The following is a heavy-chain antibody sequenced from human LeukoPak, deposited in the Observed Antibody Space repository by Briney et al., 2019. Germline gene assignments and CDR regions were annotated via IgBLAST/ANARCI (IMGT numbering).Heavy chain of an antibody. CDR1: GFTFSSYS. Sequence: GGSLRLSCAASGFTFSSYSMNWVRQAPGKGLEWVSSISSSSSYIYYADSAKGRFTISRDNAKNSLYLQMNSLRAEDTAVYYCAREYSGSFDAFDIWGQGTMVTVSS. D-gene: IGHD1-26*01. CDR2: ISSSSSYI. CDR3: AREYSGSFDAFDI. V-gene: IGHV3-21*01. J-gene: IGHJ3*02.